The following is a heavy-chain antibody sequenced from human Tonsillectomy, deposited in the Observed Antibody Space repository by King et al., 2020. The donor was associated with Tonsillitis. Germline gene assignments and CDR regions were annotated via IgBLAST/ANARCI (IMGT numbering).Heavy chain of an antibody. Sequence: VQLVESGGGLVQPGGSLRLSCAASGFTFSTYWLTWVRQAPGKGLEWVANIKRDGSQTYYVDSVKGRFTVSRDNAKNSLYLQMNSLRAEDTAIYYCARDSSPALSCYWYDALDIWGQGTMVTVSS. CDR2: IKRDGSQT. J-gene: IGHJ3*02. CDR1: GFTFSTYW. CDR3: ARDSSPALSCYWYDALDI. V-gene: IGHV3-7*01. D-gene: IGHD2-8*02.